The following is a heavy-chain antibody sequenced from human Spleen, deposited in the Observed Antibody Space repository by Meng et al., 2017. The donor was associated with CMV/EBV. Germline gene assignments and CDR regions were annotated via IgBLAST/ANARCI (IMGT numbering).Heavy chain of an antibody. CDR2: INHSGST. Sequence: GGSFGGYYWSWIRQPPRKGLEWIGEINHSGSTNYNPSLKSRITISVDTYKNQFSLKLSSVTAADADVYYCARGGVSTSCYRCWFDPWGQGTLVTVSS. V-gene: IGHV4-34*01. CDR1: GGSFGGYY. D-gene: IGHD2-2*01. CDR3: ARGGVSTSCYRCWFDP. J-gene: IGHJ5*02.